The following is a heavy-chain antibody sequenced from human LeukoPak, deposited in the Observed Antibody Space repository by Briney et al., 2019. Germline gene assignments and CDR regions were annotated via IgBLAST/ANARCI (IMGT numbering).Heavy chain of an antibody. Sequence: SETLSLTCTVSGGSISSYYWSWIRQPPGKGLEWIGYIYYSGSTNYNPSLKSRVTISVDTSKNQFSLKLSSVTAADTAVYYCARGPRWLQTSYFDYWGQGTLVTVSS. V-gene: IGHV4-59*01. J-gene: IGHJ4*02. CDR1: GGSISSYY. D-gene: IGHD5-24*01. CDR3: ARGPRWLQTSYFDY. CDR2: IYYSGST.